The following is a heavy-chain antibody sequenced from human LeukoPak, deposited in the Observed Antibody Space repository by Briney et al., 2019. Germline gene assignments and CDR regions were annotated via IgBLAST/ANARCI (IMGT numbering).Heavy chain of an antibody. J-gene: IGHJ4*02. CDR2: IKSKTDGGTT. CDR1: GFTFSNAW. D-gene: IGHD3-3*01. Sequence: PGGSLRLSCAASGFTFSNAWMSWVRQAPGKGLEWVGRIKSKTDGGTTDYAAPVKGRFTISRDGSKNTLYLQMNSLKTEDTAVYYCTTGGIRITIFGVVIQPSAAAGDYWGQGTLVTVSS. V-gene: IGHV3-15*01. CDR3: TTGGIRITIFGVVIQPSAAAGDY.